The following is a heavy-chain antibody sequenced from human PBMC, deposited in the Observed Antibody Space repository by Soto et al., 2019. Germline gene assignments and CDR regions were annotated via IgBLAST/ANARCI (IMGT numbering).Heavy chain of an antibody. CDR2: IIPIYGSA. J-gene: IGHJ6*02. CDR1: GGMFSSYV. D-gene: IGHD3-10*01. V-gene: IGHV1-69*01. CDR3: ATRNTEFSFRDPQYGMEV. Sequence: QVQLVQSGAEVKKPGSSAKVSCTASGGMFSSYVMSWVRQAPGQGLEWMGGIIPIYGSAKYAQKFQGRITITADDSTSTGYMELSSLRFEDTATYYCATRNTEFSFRDPQYGMEVWGRGTTITVSS.